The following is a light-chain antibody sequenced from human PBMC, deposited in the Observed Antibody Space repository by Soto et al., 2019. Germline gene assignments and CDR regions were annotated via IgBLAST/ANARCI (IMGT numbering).Light chain of an antibody. Sequence: EIVLTQSPATLSLSPGERATLSCRASQSVSSYLAWYQQKHGQAPRLLIYDASNRATGIPARFSGSGSGTDFTLTISSREPEDFAVYYCQQRSNWPRGTFGQGTKVEIK. CDR2: DAS. CDR3: QQRSNWPRGT. V-gene: IGKV3-11*01. CDR1: QSVSSY. J-gene: IGKJ1*01.